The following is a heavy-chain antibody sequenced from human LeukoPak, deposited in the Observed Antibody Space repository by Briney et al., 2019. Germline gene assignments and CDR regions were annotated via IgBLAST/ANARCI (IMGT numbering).Heavy chain of an antibody. CDR3: ARELAAAGPNWFDP. Sequence: SETLSLTCTVSGGSISSYYWSWIRQPAGKGLEWIGRIYTSGSTNYNPSLKSRVTMSVDPSKNQFSLKLSSVTAADTAVYYCARELAAAGPNWFDPWGQGTLVTVSS. CDR2: IYTSGST. D-gene: IGHD6-13*01. CDR1: GGSISSYY. J-gene: IGHJ5*02. V-gene: IGHV4-4*07.